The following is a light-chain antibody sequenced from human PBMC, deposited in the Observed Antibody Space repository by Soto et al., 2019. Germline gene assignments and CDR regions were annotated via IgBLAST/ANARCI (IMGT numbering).Light chain of an antibody. CDR2: GAS. Sequence: DIVLTQSPGTLSLSPGEGATLSCRASQSVSSSHLAWYQQKPGQAPRLVIYGASSRATGIPDMFSGSGSGTDFTLTISRLEPEDFAVYYCQQYGGSPLYTFGQGTTLEIK. CDR1: QSVSSSH. CDR3: QQYGGSPLYT. J-gene: IGKJ2*01. V-gene: IGKV3-20*01.